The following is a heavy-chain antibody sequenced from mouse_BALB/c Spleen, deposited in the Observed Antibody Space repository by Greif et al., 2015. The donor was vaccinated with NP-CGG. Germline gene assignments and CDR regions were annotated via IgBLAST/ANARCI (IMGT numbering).Heavy chain of an antibody. CDR1: GFTFSNYW. D-gene: IGHD1-1*01. V-gene: IGHV6-6*02. CDR2: IRLKSNNYAT. CDR3: TRQSTTVLYYYAMDY. J-gene: IGHJ4*01. Sequence: EVQLVESGGGLVQPGGSMKLSCVASGFTFSNYWMNWVRQSPEKGLEWVAEIRLKSNNYATHYAESLKGRFTISRDDSKSSVYLQMNNLRAEDTGIYYCTRQSTTVLYYYAMDYWGQGTSVTVSS.